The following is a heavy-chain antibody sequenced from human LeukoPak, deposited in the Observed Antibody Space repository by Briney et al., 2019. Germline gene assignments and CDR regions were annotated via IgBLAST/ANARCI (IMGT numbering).Heavy chain of an antibody. V-gene: IGHV1-46*01. D-gene: IGHD3-10*01. CDR3: ATLGGSGSYFDY. CDR1: GYTFTSYY. J-gene: IGHJ4*02. CDR2: INPSGGST. Sequence: ASVKVSCKASGYTFTSYYMHWVRQAPGQGLEWMGIINPSGGSTSYAQKFQGRVTMTRDMSTSTVYMELSSLRSEDTAVYYCATLGGSGSYFDYWGQGTLVTVSS.